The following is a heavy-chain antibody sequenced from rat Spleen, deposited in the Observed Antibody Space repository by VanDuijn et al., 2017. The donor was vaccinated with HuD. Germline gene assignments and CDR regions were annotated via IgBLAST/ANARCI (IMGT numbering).Heavy chain of an antibody. J-gene: IGHJ3*01. V-gene: IGHV2-6*01. CDR3: ARSYGGYTQHWFAY. D-gene: IGHD1-11*01. CDR2: ISSGGST. CDR1: GFSLTSYT. Sequence: QVQLKESGPGLVQPSQTLSLTCTVSGFSLTSYTVTWVRQPPGKGLEWIAAISSGGSTYYNSALKSRLSISRDTSKSQVFLQMNSLQTDDTAIYFCARSYGGYTQHWFAYWGQGTLVTVSS.